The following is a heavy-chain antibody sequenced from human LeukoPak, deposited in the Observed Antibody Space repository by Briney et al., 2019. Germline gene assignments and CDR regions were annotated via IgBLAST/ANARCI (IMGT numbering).Heavy chain of an antibody. D-gene: IGHD4-17*01. J-gene: IGHJ1*01. CDR2: IKQDGSEK. CDR1: GFTFSTYW. CDR3: AKRYGDHEEYFQH. Sequence: GGSLRLSCAASGFTFSTYWMSWVRQAPGEGLEGVANIKQDGSEKYYVDSVKGRFTISRDNAKNSLYLQMNSLRDEDTAVYYCAKRYGDHEEYFQHWGQGTLVTVSS. V-gene: IGHV3-7*01.